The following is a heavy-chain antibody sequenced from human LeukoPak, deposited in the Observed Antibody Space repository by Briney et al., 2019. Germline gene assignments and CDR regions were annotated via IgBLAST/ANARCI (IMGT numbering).Heavy chain of an antibody. CDR3: ATVAPSSWYLDY. J-gene: IGHJ4*02. V-gene: IGHV1-24*01. D-gene: IGHD6-13*01. CDR1: GYTLTELS. CDR2: FDPEDGGT. Sequence: ASVKVSCKVSGYTLTELSMHWVRQAPGKGLEWMGGFDPEDGGTIYAQKFQGRVTMTEDTSTDTAYMELSSLRSEDTAVYYCATVAPSSWYLDYWGQGTLVTVSS.